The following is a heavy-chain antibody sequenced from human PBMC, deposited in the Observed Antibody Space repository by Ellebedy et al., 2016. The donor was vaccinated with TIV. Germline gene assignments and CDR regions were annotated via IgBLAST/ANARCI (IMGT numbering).Heavy chain of an antibody. CDR3: ARLAMLARLQNYGYHSMDV. D-gene: IGHD3-10*01. CDR1: GGSMSNNY. V-gene: IGHV4-59*08. Sequence: SETLSPTCTVSGGSMSNNYWSWVRQAPGEGLEWIGYIHYTGTTNFDPSLKSRLTMSVDTSKNQFSLKVTSVTAADTAVYYCARLAMLARLQNYGYHSMDVWGQGTTVIVSS. J-gene: IGHJ6*02. CDR2: IHYTGTT.